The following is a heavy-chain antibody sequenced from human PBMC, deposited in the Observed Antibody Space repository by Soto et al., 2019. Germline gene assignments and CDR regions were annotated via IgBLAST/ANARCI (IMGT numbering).Heavy chain of an antibody. V-gene: IGHV3-21*01. Sequence: GGAPRLSCAASGFTFGNYGMNWGRPAPGKGLEWVSSISSSSSYIYYADSVKGRFTISRDNAKNSLYLQMNSLRAEDTAVYYCARDQPGYSYGYGLGYWGQGTLVTVSS. CDR2: ISSSSSYI. D-gene: IGHD5-18*01. CDR3: ARDQPGYSYGYGLGY. CDR1: GFTFGNYG. J-gene: IGHJ4*02.